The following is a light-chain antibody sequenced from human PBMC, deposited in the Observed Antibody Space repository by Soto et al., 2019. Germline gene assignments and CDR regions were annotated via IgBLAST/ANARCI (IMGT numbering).Light chain of an antibody. V-gene: IGKV3-15*01. CDR2: GVS. Sequence: EIVITESPATLCVSPGERATLSCRASQSVGSNLAWYQQKPGQAPRLLIYGVSTRATGIPARFTGSGSGRQFTLTISSLQSEDFAVYYCQQYNNWPQTFGQGTKVDIK. CDR1: QSVGSN. J-gene: IGKJ1*01. CDR3: QQYNNWPQT.